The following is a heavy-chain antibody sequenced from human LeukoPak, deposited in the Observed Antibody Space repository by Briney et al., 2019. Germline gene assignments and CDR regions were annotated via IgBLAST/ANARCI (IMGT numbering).Heavy chain of an antibody. D-gene: IGHD2-2*01. CDR3: ARDASATVYCSSTSCYPRTFDY. CDR2: ISGSGGNT. Sequence: PGGSLRLSCAASGFTFPNYVMSWVRQAPGKGLEWVSGISGSGGNTYYADSVKGRFTISRDNSKNTLYLQMNSLRAEDTAVYYCARDASATVYCSSTSCYPRTFDYWGQGTLVTVSS. CDR1: GFTFPNYV. J-gene: IGHJ4*02. V-gene: IGHV3-23*01.